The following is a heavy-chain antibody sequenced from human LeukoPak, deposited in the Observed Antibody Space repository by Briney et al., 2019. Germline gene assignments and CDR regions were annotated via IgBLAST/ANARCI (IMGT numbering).Heavy chain of an antibody. J-gene: IGHJ6*02. CDR3: AKDLATAMAFAYYYGMDV. Sequence: PGGSLRLSCAASGFTFSSYAMSWVRQAPGKGLEWVSGISGSGGSTYYADSVKGRFTISRDNSKNTLYLQMNSLRAEDTAVYYCAKDLATAMAFAYYYGMDVWGQGTTVTVSS. D-gene: IGHD5-18*01. CDR1: GFTFSSYA. V-gene: IGHV3-23*01. CDR2: ISGSGGST.